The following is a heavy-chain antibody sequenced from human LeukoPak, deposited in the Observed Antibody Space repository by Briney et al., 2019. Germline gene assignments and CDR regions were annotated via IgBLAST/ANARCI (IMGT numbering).Heavy chain of an antibody. D-gene: IGHD3-22*01. J-gene: IGHJ4*02. CDR3: ARFYSFYCDSSGYYFDY. V-gene: IGHV4-39*01. CDR2: IYYSGST. CDR1: GGSISSSSYY. Sequence: SETLSLTCTVSGGSISSSSYYWGWIRQPPGKGLEWIGSIYYSGSTYYNPSLKSRVTISVDTSKNQFSLKLSSVTAADTAVYYCARFYSFYCDSSGYYFDYWGQGTLVTVSS.